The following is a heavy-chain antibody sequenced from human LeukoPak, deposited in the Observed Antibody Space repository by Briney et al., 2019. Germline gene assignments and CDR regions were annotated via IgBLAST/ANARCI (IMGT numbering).Heavy chain of an antibody. D-gene: IGHD2-2*01. CDR3: ARQVSCDTTTCYAGMPPDY. CDR2: ISGSDGST. V-gene: IGHV3-23*01. J-gene: IGHJ4*02. Sequence: PGGSLRLSCAASRFTFSRYAMSWVRQTPEKGLEWVSVISGSDGSTYYADSVRGRFTISRDDSGNTLFLQMNSLRAEDTAVYYCARQVSCDTTTCYAGMPPDYWGQGTLVTVSS. CDR1: RFTFSRYA.